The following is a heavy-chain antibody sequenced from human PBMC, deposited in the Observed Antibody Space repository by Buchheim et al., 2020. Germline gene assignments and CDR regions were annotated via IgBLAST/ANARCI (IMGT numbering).Heavy chain of an antibody. CDR1: GGTFSSYT. CDR3: AREDDCSGGSCYENWFDP. D-gene: IGHD2-15*01. J-gene: IGHJ5*02. Sequence: QVQLVQSGAEVKKPGSSVKVSCKASGGTFSSYTISWVRQAPGQGLEWMGRIIPILGIANYAQKFQGRVTITADNSPRTAYMELSSLRSEDTAVYYCAREDDCSGGSCYENWFDPWGQGTL. V-gene: IGHV1-69*08. CDR2: IIPILGIA.